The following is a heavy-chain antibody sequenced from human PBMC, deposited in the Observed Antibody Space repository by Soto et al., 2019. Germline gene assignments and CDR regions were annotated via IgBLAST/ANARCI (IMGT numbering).Heavy chain of an antibody. CDR3: ARLVGNKNYYYYYGMDV. Sequence: PGGSLRLSCAASGFTFSSYWMSWVRQAPGKGLEWVANIKQDGSEKYYVDSVKGRFTISRDNAKNSLYLQMNSLRAEDTAVYYSARLVGNKNYYYYYGMDVWGQGTTVTVSS. CDR2: IKQDGSEK. V-gene: IGHV3-7*05. D-gene: IGHD6-19*01. J-gene: IGHJ6*02. CDR1: GFTFSSYW.